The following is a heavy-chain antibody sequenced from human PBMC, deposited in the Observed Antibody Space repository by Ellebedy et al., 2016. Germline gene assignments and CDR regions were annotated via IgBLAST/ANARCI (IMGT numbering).Heavy chain of an antibody. CDR2: ISSRSSYT. D-gene: IGHD3-10*01. J-gene: IGHJ6*02. V-gene: IGHV3-11*03. CDR3: ARFLNKSESRSSLSPYYYGLDV. CDR1: GFTFSDYY. Sequence: GGSLRLXXAASGFTFSDYYMSWIRQAPGKGLEWVSYISSRSSYTNYADSVKGRFTIPGDKAKNSLYLQMNSLRAEDAAVYYCARFLNKSESRSSLSPYYYGLDVWGQGTTVTVSS.